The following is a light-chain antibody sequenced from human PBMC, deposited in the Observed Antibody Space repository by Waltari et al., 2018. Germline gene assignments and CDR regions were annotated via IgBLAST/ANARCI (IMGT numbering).Light chain of an antibody. CDR3: QQYTNWPRT. CDR1: QSVSSN. V-gene: IGKV3-15*01. Sequence: EILMTQSPATLSVSPGERATLSCRASQSVSSNLAWYQQKPGQAPRLLISGASTRATGIPARFSGSGSGTEFTLTISSLQSEDFAVYYCQQYTNWPRTFGQGTKVEIK. CDR2: GAS. J-gene: IGKJ1*01.